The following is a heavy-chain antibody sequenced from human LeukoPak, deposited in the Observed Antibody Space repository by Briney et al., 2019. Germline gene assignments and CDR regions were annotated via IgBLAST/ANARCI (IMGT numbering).Heavy chain of an antibody. J-gene: IGHJ4*02. CDR3: ARVERNWSGYYAKVYYFDY. Sequence: PSQTLSLTCTVSGGSISSGGYYWSWIRQPPGKGLEWIASVQYTGSTTYNPSLRSRLTISTDTSKSQFSLKLSSVTAADTAIYYCARVERNWSGYYAKVYYFDYWGQGTLVTVSS. CDR2: VQYTGST. CDR1: GGSISSGGYY. D-gene: IGHD3-3*01. V-gene: IGHV4-61*08.